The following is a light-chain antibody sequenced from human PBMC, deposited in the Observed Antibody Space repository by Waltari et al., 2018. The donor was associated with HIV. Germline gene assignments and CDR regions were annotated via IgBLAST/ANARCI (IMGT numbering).Light chain of an antibody. V-gene: IGLV2-23*02. J-gene: IGLJ3*02. CDR1: SPDVGNSNL. CDR3: CAFAGANTWV. CDR2: EVT. Sequence: QSALTQPASVSGSPGQSITISCSGTSPDVGNSNLVSWYQQHPARAPKLIIYEVTKWPSGVSHRLSGSKSGNTASLTISGLQADDEADYYCCAFAGANTWVFGGGTKLIVL.